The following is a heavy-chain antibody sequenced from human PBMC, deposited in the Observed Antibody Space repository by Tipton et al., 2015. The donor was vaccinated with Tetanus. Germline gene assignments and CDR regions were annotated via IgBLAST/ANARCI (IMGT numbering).Heavy chain of an antibody. V-gene: IGHV3-53*01. CDR3: ASMSWATGRYYFDY. D-gene: IGHD1-26*01. J-gene: IGHJ4*02. Sequence: QLVQSGGGLIQPGGSLRLSCAASGFTVSSNYMSWVRQAPGKGLEWVSVIYSGGSTYYADSVKGRFTISRDNSKNTLYLQMNSLRAEDTAVYYCASMSWATGRYYFDYWGQGTLVTVSS. CDR1: GFTVSSNY. CDR2: IYSGGST.